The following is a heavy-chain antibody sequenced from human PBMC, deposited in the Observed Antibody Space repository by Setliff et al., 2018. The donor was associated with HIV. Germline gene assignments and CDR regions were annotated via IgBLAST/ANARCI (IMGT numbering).Heavy chain of an antibody. J-gene: IGHJ3*02. Sequence: PSETLSLTCAVYGGSFSGHYWSWIRQPPGKGLEWIGEINRNGNTNYNPSLKSRVTISVDTSKNQFSLKLSSVTAADTGLYFCARAPNRIGNMVRGVSRAYDIWGQGTMVT. CDR2: INRNGNT. D-gene: IGHD3-10*01. CDR3: ARAPNRIGNMVRGVSRAYDI. CDR1: GGSFSGHY. V-gene: IGHV4-34*01.